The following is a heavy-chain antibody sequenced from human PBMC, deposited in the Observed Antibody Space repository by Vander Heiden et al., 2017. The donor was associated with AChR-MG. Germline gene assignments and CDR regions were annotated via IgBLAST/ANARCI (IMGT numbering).Heavy chain of an antibody. CDR1: GFTFSSYG. Sequence: QVQLVESGGGVVQPGRSLRLSCAASGFTFSSYGMHWVRQAPGKGLEWVAVISYDGSNKYYADSVKGRFTISRDNSKNTLYLQMNSLRAEDTAVYYCAKDPSSTHNSFDYWGQGTLVTVSS. V-gene: IGHV3-30*18. D-gene: IGHD2-2*01. CDR2: ISYDGSNK. CDR3: AKDPSSTHNSFDY. J-gene: IGHJ4*02.